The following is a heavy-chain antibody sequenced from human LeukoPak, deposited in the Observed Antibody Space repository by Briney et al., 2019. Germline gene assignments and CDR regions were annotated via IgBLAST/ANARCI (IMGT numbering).Heavy chain of an antibody. CDR3: ASAETVARIYGMDV. D-gene: IGHD5-12*01. CDR1: GYTFTSYD. V-gene: IGHV1-18*01. CDR2: ISAYNGNT. Sequence: ASVKVSCKASGYTFTSYDIIWVRQAPGQGLEWMGWISAYNGNTNYAQKLQGRVTMTTDTSTSTAYMELRSLRSDDTAVYYCASAETVARIYGMDVWGQGTTVTVSS. J-gene: IGHJ6*02.